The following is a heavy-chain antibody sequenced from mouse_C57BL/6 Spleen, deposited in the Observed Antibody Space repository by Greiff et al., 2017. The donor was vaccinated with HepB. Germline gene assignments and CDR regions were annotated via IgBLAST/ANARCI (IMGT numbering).Heavy chain of an antibody. CDR1: GYTFTSYW. J-gene: IGHJ1*03. V-gene: IGHV1-64*01. CDR2: IHPNSGSI. D-gene: IGHD1-1*01. CDR3: ARDYGSYWYFDV. Sequence: QVQLQQPGAELVKPGASVKLSCKASGYTFTSYWMHWVKQRPGQGLEWIGMIHPNSGSINYNEKFKSKATLTVDKSSSTAYMQLSSLTSEDSAVYYCARDYGSYWYFDVWGTGTTVTVSS.